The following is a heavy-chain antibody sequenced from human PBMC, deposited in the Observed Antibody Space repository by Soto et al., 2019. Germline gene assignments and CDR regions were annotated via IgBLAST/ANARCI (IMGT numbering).Heavy chain of an antibody. D-gene: IGHD2-2*01. CDR3: AREPSDIVVVPAAISYYYYYGMDV. CDR1: GFTFSSYS. CDR2: ISSSSSTI. J-gene: IGHJ6*02. Sequence: EVQLVESGGGLVQPGGSQRLSCAASGFTFSSYSMNWVRQAPGKGLEWVSYISSSSSTIYYADSVKGRFTISRDNAKNSLYLQMNSLRDEDTAVYYCAREPSDIVVVPAAISYYYYYGMDVWGQGTTVTVSS. V-gene: IGHV3-48*02.